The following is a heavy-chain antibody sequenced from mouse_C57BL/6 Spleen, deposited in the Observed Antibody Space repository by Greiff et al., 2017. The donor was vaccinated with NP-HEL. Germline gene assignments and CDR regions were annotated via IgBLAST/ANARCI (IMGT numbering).Heavy chain of an antibody. Sequence: VKLQESGPGLVQPSQSLSITCTVSGFSLTSYGVHWVRQSPGKGLEWLGVIWSGGSTDYNAAFISRLSISKDNSKSQVFFKMNSLQADDTAIYYCARKGETAYYFDYWGPGTTLPVSS. CDR3: ARKGETAYYFDY. D-gene: IGHD4-1*01. CDR2: IWSGGST. V-gene: IGHV2-2*01. J-gene: IGHJ2*01. CDR1: GFSLTSYG.